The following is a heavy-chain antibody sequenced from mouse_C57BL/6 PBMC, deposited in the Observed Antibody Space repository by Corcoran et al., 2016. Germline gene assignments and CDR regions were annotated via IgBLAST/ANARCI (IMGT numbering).Heavy chain of an antibody. D-gene: IGHD2-5*01. J-gene: IGHJ4*01. CDR1: GYTFTDYN. V-gene: IGHV1-18*01. CDR3: AREGPYYSNYGMGAMDY. CDR2: INPNNGGT. Sequence: EVQLQQSGPELVKPGASVKIPCKASGYTFTDYNMDWVKQSHGKSLEWIGDINPNNGGTIYNQKFKGKATLTVDKSSSTAYMELRSLTSEDTAVYYCAREGPYYSNYGMGAMDYWGQGTSVTVSS.